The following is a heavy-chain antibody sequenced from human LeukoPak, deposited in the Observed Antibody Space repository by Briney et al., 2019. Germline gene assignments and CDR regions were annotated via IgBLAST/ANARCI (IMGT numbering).Heavy chain of an antibody. Sequence: GGSLRLSCAASGFTFSNYGMSWVRQAPGKGLEWVSALSDSGTSTYYADSVKGRFTISRDNSKNTLHLQMNSLRAEDTAIYYCAKDRLTLDAFDIWGQGTMVTVSS. CDR3: AKDRLTLDAFDI. V-gene: IGHV3-23*01. CDR2: LSDSGTST. J-gene: IGHJ3*02. D-gene: IGHD2-21*02. CDR1: GFTFSNYG.